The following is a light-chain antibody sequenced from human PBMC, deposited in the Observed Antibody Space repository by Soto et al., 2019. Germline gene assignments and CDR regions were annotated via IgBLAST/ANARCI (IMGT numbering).Light chain of an antibody. CDR3: SSYRSTSTYV. V-gene: IGLV2-14*01. J-gene: IGLJ1*01. CDR2: EVT. CDR1: RSDIGGYNY. Sequence: QSALAQPASVSGSPGQSITISCTGTRSDIGGYNYVSWYQQHPGKAPKLIIYEVTNRPSGVSHRFSGSKSGDTASLTISGLQAEDEADYYCSSYRSTSTYVFGTGTKVTGL.